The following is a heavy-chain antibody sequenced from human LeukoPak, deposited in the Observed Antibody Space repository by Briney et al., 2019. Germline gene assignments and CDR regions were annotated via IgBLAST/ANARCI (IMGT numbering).Heavy chain of an antibody. CDR1: GASISGSGYY. CDR2: IYYTGST. V-gene: IGHV4-39*01. CDR3: VKSGGYGLIDY. J-gene: IGHJ4*02. Sequence: SETLSLTCAVSGASISGSGYYLGWIRQPPGKGLEWIGNIYYTGSTYYNASLQSRVTISIDMSKNQFSLRLNSVTAANTAMYYCVKSGGYGLIDYWGQGTLVTVSS. D-gene: IGHD1-26*01.